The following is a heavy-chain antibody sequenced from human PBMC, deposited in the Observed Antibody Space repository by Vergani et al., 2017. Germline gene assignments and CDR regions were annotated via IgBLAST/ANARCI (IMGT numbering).Heavy chain of an antibody. CDR3: AGDRVISMTNRLEFDY. V-gene: IGHV1-69*01. J-gene: IGHJ4*02. CDR1: GGTFSSYA. Sequence: QVQLVQSGAEVKKPGSSVKVSCKASGGTFSSYAISWVRQAPGQGLEWMGGIIPIFGKANYAQKFQGRVTITADESTSTAYMELSSLRSEDTAVYYCAGDRVISMTNRLEFDYWGQGTLVTVSS. CDR2: IIPIFGKA. D-gene: IGHD1-14*01.